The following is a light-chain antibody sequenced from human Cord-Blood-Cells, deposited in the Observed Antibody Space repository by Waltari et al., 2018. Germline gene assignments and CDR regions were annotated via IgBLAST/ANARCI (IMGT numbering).Light chain of an antibody. CDR1: QSVSSN. J-gene: IGKJ1*01. V-gene: IGKV3-15*01. Sequence: EIVMTQSPATLSVSPGERATLSCRASQSVSSNLAWYQQKPGQAPRLLIYCAATRATGIPARFSGSGSGTEVTLTSSRLQSEYCAGYYCQQYNNWPRTFGQGTKVEIK. CDR3: QQYNNWPRT. CDR2: CAA.